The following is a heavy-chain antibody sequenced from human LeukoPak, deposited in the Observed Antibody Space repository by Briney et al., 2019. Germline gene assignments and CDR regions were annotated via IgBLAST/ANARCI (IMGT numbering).Heavy chain of an antibody. V-gene: IGHV1-24*01. J-gene: IGHJ5*02. CDR3: AAFWGYSSAITPAGHWFDP. D-gene: IGHD6-19*01. Sequence: ASVKVSCKVSGYTLTELSMHWVRQAPGKGLEWMGGFDPEDGETIYAQKFQGRVTMTEDTSTDTAYMELSSLRSEDTAVYYCAAFWGYSSAITPAGHWFDPWGQGTLVTVSS. CDR1: GYTLTELS. CDR2: FDPEDGET.